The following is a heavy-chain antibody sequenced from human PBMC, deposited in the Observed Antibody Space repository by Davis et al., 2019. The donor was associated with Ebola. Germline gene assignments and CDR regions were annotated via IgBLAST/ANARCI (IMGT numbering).Heavy chain of an antibody. D-gene: IGHD6-13*01. CDR3: ARGGLDSSSWYVNYFDY. J-gene: IGHJ4*02. CDR1: GGSISSGGYY. Sequence: SETLSLTCTVSGGSISSGGYYWSWIRQHPGKGLEWIGYIYYSGSTYYNPSLKSRVTISVDTSKNQFSLKLSSVTAADTAVYYCARGGLDSSSWYVNYFDYWGQGTLVTVSS. V-gene: IGHV4-31*03. CDR2: IYYSGST.